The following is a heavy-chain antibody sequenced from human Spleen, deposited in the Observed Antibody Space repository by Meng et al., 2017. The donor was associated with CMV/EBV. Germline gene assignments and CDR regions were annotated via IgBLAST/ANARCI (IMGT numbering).Heavy chain of an antibody. CDR1: CGSISSYY. V-gene: IGHV4-4*07. CDR3: ARAAIADTFDY. D-gene: IGHD6-13*01. CDR2: IYTSGST. Sequence: VELQESGPGLGMPSEILSLTCPVSCGSISSYYWRWIRQPAGKGLEWIGRIYTSGSTNYNPSLKSRVTISVDTSKNQFSLKLSSVTAADTAVYYCARAAIADTFDYWGQGTLVTVSS. J-gene: IGHJ4*02.